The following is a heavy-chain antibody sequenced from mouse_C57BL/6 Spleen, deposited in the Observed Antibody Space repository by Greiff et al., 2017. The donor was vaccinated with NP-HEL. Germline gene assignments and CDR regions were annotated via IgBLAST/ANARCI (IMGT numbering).Heavy chain of an antibody. D-gene: IGHD2-10*01. J-gene: IGHJ2*01. V-gene: IGHV14-4*01. CDR3: TTGSLLYYFDY. CDR2: IDPENGDT. CDR1: GFNIKDDY. Sequence: VQLQQSGAELVRPGASVKLSCTASGFNIKDDYMHWVKQRPEQGLEWIGWIDPENGDTEYASKFQGKATITADPSSNTAYLQLSSLTSEDTAVYYCTTGSLLYYFDYWGQGTTLTVSS.